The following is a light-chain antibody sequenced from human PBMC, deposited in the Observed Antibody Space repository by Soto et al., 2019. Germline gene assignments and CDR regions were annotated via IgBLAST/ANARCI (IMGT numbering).Light chain of an antibody. V-gene: IGKV3-20*01. J-gene: IGKJ1*01. Sequence: EIVLTQSPDTLSLSPGERATLSCRASQTVDRNYLAWYQQKPGQAPRLLMFGASSRATGIPDRFSGSGSGTDFTLTISRLEPEDFAVYYCQQYINSPRTFGQGTKVEIK. CDR2: GAS. CDR3: QQYINSPRT. CDR1: QTVDRNY.